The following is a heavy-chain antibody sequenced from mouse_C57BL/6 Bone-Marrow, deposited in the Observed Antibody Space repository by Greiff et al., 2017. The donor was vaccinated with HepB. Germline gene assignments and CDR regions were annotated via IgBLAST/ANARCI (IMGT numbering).Heavy chain of an antibody. D-gene: IGHD1-1*01. CDR3: AREITTVVEDYYAMDY. J-gene: IGHJ4*01. V-gene: IGHV3-6*01. CDR2: ISYDGSN. CDR1: GYSITSGYY. Sequence: EVHLVESGPGLVKPSQSLSLTCSVTGYSITSGYYWNWIRQFPGNKLEWMGYISYDGSNNYNPSLKNRISITRDTSKNQFFLKLNSVTTEDTATYYCAREITTVVEDYYAMDYWGQGTSVTVSS.